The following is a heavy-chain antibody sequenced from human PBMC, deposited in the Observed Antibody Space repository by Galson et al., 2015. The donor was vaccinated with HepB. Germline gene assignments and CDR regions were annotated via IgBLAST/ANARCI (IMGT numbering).Heavy chain of an antibody. CDR3: TTSRARPAATDS. J-gene: IGHJ4*02. V-gene: IGHV1-24*01. CDR2: FDPDDGET. Sequence: SVKVSCKASGYSLTELYILWVRQSPTKGLEWMGSFDPDDGETISTQSFQGRLTLTGDTSIDTAYMDLSSLRSDDTAVYYCTTSRARPAATDSWGPRSLVIVPS. CDR1: GYSLTELY. D-gene: IGHD2-15*01.